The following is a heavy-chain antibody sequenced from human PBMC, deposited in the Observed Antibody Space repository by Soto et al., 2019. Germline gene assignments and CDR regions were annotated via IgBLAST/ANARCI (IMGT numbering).Heavy chain of an antibody. CDR2: ITTSSAYI. CDR1: GFTFNTYD. Sequence: EVQLVESGGGLVKSGGSLRLSCAASGFTFNTYDMNWVRQAPGKGLEWVSSITTSSAYIYYAASLRGRITISRDNAKNSLFLHMNSLSPEDTAVYYCVRSGTARLLRHHWFYTWGQGTLVTVSS. V-gene: IGHV3-21*01. CDR3: VRSGTARLLRHHWFYT. J-gene: IGHJ5*02. D-gene: IGHD2-21*01.